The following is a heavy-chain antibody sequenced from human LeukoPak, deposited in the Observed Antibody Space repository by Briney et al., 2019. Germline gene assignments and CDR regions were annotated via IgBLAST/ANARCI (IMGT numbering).Heavy chain of an antibody. CDR1: GFTFSSYG. V-gene: IGHV3-33*01. Sequence: GGSLRLSCAASGFTFSSYGMHWVRQAPGKGLEWVAVIRYDGSNKYYGDSVKGRFTISRDNSKNTLYLQMNSLRAEDTAVYYCARALSAMVPDYWGQGTLLTVSS. J-gene: IGHJ4*02. CDR3: ARALSAMVPDY. D-gene: IGHD5-18*01. CDR2: IRYDGSNK.